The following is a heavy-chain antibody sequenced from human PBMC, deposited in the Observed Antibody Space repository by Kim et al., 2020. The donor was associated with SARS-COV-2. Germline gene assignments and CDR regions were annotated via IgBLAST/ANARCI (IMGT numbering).Heavy chain of an antibody. CDR1: GGSISGYY. CDR3: ARGHLGGRADY. Sequence: SETLSLTCTVSGGSISGYYWSWIRQPPGKGLEWIGYFYYTGSTNYNPSLKSRVTISVDTSKNQFSLELTSVTAADTAVYYCARGHLGGRADYWCQGTLVTVSS. J-gene: IGHJ4*02. CDR2: FYYTGST. V-gene: IGHV4-59*08.